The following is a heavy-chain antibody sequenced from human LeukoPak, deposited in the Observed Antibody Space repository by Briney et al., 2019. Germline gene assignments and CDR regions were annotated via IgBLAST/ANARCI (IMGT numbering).Heavy chain of an antibody. CDR2: TYYRSKWYN. D-gene: IGHD2-15*01. V-gene: IGHV6-1*01. J-gene: IGHJ4*02. CDR3: ARGEFGLLPGFFLDSCPLTD. Sequence: PSQTLSLTCAISGDSVSSNSAAWNWIRQSPSRGLEWLGRTYYRSKWYNDYAVSVKSRITINPDTSKNQFSLQLNSVTPEDTAVYYCARGEFGLLPGFFLDSCPLTDWGQGTLVTVSS. CDR1: GDSVSSNSAA.